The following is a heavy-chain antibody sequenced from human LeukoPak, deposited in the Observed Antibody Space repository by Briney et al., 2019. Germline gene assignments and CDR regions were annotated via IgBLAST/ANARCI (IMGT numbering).Heavy chain of an antibody. CDR2: IRYDGSNK. Sequence: PGGSLRLSCAASGFTFSSYVMHWVRQAPGKGLEWVAFIRYDGSNKYYADSVKGRFTISRDNSKNTLYLQMNSLRAEDTAIYYCAKEYTGTFSPFPSYFDNWGQGTLVTVSS. CDR3: AKEYTGTFSPFPSYFDN. V-gene: IGHV3-30*02. CDR1: GFTFSSYV. J-gene: IGHJ4*02. D-gene: IGHD1-26*01.